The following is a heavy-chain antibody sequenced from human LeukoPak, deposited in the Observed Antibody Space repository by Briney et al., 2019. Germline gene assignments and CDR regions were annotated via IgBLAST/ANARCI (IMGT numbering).Heavy chain of an antibody. CDR3: ARDRLEITFGGVIVASEKDLCFDY. Sequence: SVKVSCKDSGGTFSSYAISWVRQAPGQGLEWMGRIIPIFGTANFAQKFQGRVTITTDESTRTAYMELSSLRSDDTAVYYCARDRLEITFGGVIVASEKDLCFDYWGQGTLVTVSS. D-gene: IGHD3-16*02. CDR2: IIPIFGTA. CDR1: GGTFSSYA. V-gene: IGHV1-69*05. J-gene: IGHJ4*02.